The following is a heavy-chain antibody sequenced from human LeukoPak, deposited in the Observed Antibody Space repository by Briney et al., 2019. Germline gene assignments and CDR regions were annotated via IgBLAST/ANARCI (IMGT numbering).Heavy chain of an antibody. D-gene: IGHD1/OR15-1a*01. CDR1: GFTFSHVW. J-gene: IGHJ4*02. CDR2: IKSKTDGGTT. V-gene: IGHV3-15*01. Sequence: GSLRLSCAASGFTFSHVWMSWVRQAPGKGLEWVGRIKSKTDGGTTDYAGFVKGRFTISRDDSKNTLYLRMNSLNIEDTAVYYCTTVTLTTIGWNNWGQGTLVTVSS. CDR3: TTVTLTTIGWNN.